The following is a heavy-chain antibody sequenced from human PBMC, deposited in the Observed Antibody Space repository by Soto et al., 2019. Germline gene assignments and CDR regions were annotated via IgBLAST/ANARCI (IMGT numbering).Heavy chain of an antibody. CDR1: AFTFSSYG. Sequence: GGSLRLSCAASAFTFSSYGMHWVRQAPGKGLEWVALIWFDGSNKYYGDSVKGRFTVSRDNSKNTLYLQMNSLRAEDTAVYYCARDRFTRVGSFSYAFDMWGQGTMVTVSS. J-gene: IGHJ3*02. D-gene: IGHD3-16*02. V-gene: IGHV3-33*01. CDR3: ARDRFTRVGSFSYAFDM. CDR2: IWFDGSNK.